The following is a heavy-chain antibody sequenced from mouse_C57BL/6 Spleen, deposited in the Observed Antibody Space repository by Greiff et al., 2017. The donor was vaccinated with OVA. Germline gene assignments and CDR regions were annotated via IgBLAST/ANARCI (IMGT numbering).Heavy chain of an antibody. J-gene: IGHJ2*01. Sequence: QVQLMESDAELVKPGASVKISCIVSGYTFTDHTIHWMRQRPEQGLEWIGYIYLRDGSTKYNEKFKGKATLTADKSSSTAYMQLNSLTSEDSAVYFCARGSLYYSNFDYWGQGTTLTVSS. D-gene: IGHD2-5*01. CDR3: ARGSLYYSNFDY. CDR1: GYTFTDHT. V-gene: IGHV1-78*01. CDR2: IYLRDGST.